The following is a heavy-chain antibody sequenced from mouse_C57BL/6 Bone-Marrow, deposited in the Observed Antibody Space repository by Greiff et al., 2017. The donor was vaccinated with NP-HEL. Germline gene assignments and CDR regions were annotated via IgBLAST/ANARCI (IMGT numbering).Heavy chain of an antibody. CDR3: ARCYGNYPYYFDY. J-gene: IGHJ2*01. Sequence: VQLQQSGAELAKPGASVKLSCKASGYTFTSYWMHWVNQRPGQGLEWIGYINPSSGYTKYNQKFKDKATLTADKSSSTAYMQLSSLTYEDSAVYYCARCYGNYPYYFDYWGQGTTLTVSS. V-gene: IGHV1-7*01. D-gene: IGHD2-1*01. CDR2: INPSSGYT. CDR1: GYTFTSYW.